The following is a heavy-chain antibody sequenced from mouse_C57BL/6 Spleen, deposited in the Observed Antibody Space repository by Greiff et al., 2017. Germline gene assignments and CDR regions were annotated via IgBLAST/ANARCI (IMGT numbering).Heavy chain of an antibody. D-gene: IGHD1-1*01. J-gene: IGHJ4*01. CDR1: GYSITSGYY. CDR3: AVITTVVATDLYYAMDY. V-gene: IGHV3-6*01. Sequence: EVQLQQSGPGLVKPSQSLSLTCSVTGYSITSGYYWNWIRQFPGNKLEWMGYISYDGSNNYNPSLKNRISITRDTSKNQFFLKLNSVTTEDTATYYCAVITTVVATDLYYAMDYWGQGTSVTVSS. CDR2: ISYDGSN.